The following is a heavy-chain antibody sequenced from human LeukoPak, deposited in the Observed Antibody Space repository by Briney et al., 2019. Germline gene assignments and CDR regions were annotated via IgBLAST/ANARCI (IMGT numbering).Heavy chain of an antibody. V-gene: IGHV3-21*01. CDR1: GFTFGSYS. J-gene: IGHJ5*02. CDR3: ARDAVRGNWFDP. CDR2: ISSSSSYI. D-gene: IGHD3-10*02. Sequence: PGGSLRLSCAASGFTFGSYSMNWVRRAPGKGLEWVSSISSSSSYIYYADSVKGRFTISRDNAKNSLYLQMNSLRAEDTAVYYCARDAVRGNWFDPWGQGTLVTVSS.